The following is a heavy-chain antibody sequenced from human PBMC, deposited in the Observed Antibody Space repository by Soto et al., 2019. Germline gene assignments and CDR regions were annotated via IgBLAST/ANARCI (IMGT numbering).Heavy chain of an antibody. J-gene: IGHJ6*02. Sequence: GGSLRLSCAASGFTFSIYSMNWVRQAPGKGLEWVSSISSSSSYIYYADSVKGRFTISRDNAKNSLYLQMNSLRAEDTAVYYCARGSGSYYYYGMDVWGQGTTVTVSS. CDR2: ISSSSSYI. CDR3: ARGSGSYYYYGMDV. CDR1: GFTFSIYS. V-gene: IGHV3-21*01. D-gene: IGHD1-26*01.